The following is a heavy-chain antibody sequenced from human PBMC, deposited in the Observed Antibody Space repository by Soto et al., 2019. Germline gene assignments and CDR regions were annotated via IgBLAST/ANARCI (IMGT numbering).Heavy chain of an antibody. CDR2: ISSSSGTI. Sequence: EVQLVESGGDWVQPGGSLRLSCVVSGFTFTRYHMNWVRQAPGKGLEWVSYISSSSGTIFYADSVKGRFTISRANAKNTLYLNMNSLRDDDTAVYYCARDEYDSGGEPKWGQGPPVTVSS. D-gene: IGHD3-22*01. CDR3: ARDEYDSGGEPK. CDR1: GFTFTRYH. V-gene: IGHV3-48*02. J-gene: IGHJ4*02.